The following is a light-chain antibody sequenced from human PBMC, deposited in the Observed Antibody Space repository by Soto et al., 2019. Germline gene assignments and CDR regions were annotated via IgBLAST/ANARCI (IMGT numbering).Light chain of an antibody. J-gene: IGLJ1*01. CDR1: STDVGGYNY. Sequence: QSALTQPASVSGAPGQSIAISCTRTSTDVGGYNYVSWYQQHPGKAPKLMIYXXXNXXSXVXNGFSGSKSGNTAFLTVSGLQAADEADYFCKSYAGSNSYVFGSGTKVTVL. CDR3: KSYAGSNSYV. CDR2: XXX. V-gene: IGLV2-14*01.